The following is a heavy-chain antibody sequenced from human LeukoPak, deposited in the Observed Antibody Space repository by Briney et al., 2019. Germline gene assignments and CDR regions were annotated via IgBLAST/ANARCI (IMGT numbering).Heavy chain of an antibody. CDR2: IDPSGGST. CDR1: GYTFTDYY. CDR3: ARGGCTNTSCYDY. V-gene: IGHV1-46*01. Sequence: ASVKVSCKASGYTFTDYYMHWVRQAPGQGLEWMGIIDPSGGSTNYAQKFQGRVTMTRDTSTSTVYMELSSLRSDDTAVYYCARGGCTNTSCYDYWGQGSLVTVSS. D-gene: IGHD2-2*01. J-gene: IGHJ4*02.